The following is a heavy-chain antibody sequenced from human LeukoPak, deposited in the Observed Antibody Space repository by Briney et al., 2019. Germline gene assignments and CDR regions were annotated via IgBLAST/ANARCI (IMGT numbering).Heavy chain of an antibody. Sequence: ASVKVSCKASGYTFTIYGISWVRQAPGQGLEWMGWISAYNGNTNYAQKLQGRVTMTTDTSTSTAYMELRSLRSDDTAVYYCAREGYYDSSGYYPYYFDYWGQGTLVTVSS. CDR3: AREGYYDSSGYYPYYFDY. V-gene: IGHV1-18*01. D-gene: IGHD3-22*01. CDR1: GYTFTIYG. CDR2: ISAYNGNT. J-gene: IGHJ4*02.